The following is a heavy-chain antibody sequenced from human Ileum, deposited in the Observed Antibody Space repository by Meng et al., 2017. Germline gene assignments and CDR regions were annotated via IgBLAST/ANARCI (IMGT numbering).Heavy chain of an antibody. Sequence: EGRLVDSGGGLVQPGGSLRLSCAASGFTVSSYYMSWLRQAPGKGLEWVSVIYTGGATYYADSVKGRFTISRDNSENTLYLQMNSLRAEDTAVYYCARMGGYTYTYWFDPWGQGTLVTVSS. CDR3: ARMGGYTYTYWFDP. V-gene: IGHV3-66*02. J-gene: IGHJ5*02. CDR1: GFTVSSYY. CDR2: IYTGGAT. D-gene: IGHD5-18*01.